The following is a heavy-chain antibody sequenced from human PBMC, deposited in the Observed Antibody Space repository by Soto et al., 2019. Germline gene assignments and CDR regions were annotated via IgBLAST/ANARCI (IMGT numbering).Heavy chain of an antibody. J-gene: IGHJ6*02. CDR2: IIPIYGTA. V-gene: IGHV1-69*13. CDR3: AKDRRADWESYYYYAMDV. Sequence: SVKVSCKASGGTFSSFTISWVRQAPGQGLEWMGGIIPIYGTANYAQKFQGRVTITADASTRTAYMELSSLRSEDTAVYYCAKDRRADWESYYYYAMDVWAKGPRSPSP. CDR1: GGTFSSFT. D-gene: IGHD1-26*01.